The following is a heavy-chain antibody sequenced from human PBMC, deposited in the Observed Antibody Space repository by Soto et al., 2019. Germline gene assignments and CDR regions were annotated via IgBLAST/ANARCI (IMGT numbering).Heavy chain of an antibody. CDR2: IYYSGST. J-gene: IGHJ4*02. CDR1: GGSISSDNYY. D-gene: IGHD3-22*01. V-gene: IGHV4-30-4*01. CDR3: ASTSYFDNSGSAY. Sequence: LSLTCTVSGGSISSDNYYWSWIRQPPGKGLEWIGYIYYSGSTYYNPSLKSRVIISIDTSKNQFSLKLSSVTAADTAVYYCASTSYFDNSGSAYWGQGTLVTVSS.